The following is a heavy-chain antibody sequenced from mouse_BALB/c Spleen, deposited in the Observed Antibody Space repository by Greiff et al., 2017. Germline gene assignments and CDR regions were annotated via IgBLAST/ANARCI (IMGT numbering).Heavy chain of an antibody. V-gene: IGHV14-3*02. Sequence: EVQLQQSGAELVKPGASVKLSCTASGFNIKDTYMHWVKQRPEQGLEWIGRIDPANGNTKYDPKFQGKATITPDTSSNTAYLQLSSLTSEDTAVYYCARGYYGSWFAYWGQGTLVTVSA. CDR3: ARGYYGSWFAY. D-gene: IGHD1-1*01. CDR2: IDPANGNT. CDR1: GFNIKDTY. J-gene: IGHJ3*01.